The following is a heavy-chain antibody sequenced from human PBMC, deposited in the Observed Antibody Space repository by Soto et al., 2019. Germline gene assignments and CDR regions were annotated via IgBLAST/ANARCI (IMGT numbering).Heavy chain of an antibody. CDR3: AKGRSYYYYYGVDV. J-gene: IGHJ6*02. CDR2: IIDSGAST. Sequence: GGSLRVSCAASGFTFSSGAMGWVRQAPGKGLEWVSDIIDSGASTYYADSVKGRFTISRDNSKSTLYLQMNSLRAEDTALYYCAKGRSYYYYYGVDVWGQGTTVTVSS. CDR1: GFTFSSGA. V-gene: IGHV3-23*01.